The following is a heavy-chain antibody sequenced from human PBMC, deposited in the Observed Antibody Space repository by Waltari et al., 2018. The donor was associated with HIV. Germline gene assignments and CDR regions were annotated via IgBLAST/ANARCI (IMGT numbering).Heavy chain of an antibody. CDR3: ARVTYGGNGKFDY. CDR1: GGSIRSSSYY. J-gene: IGHJ4*02. CDR2: IYYSGST. V-gene: IGHV4-39*07. D-gene: IGHD4-17*01. Sequence: QLQLQESGPGLVKPSETLSLTCTVSGGSIRSSSYYWGWVRQPPGKGLEWIGSIYYSGSTDYNASLMGRVTISVDTSKTQFSLKLISVTAADTAVYYCARVTYGGNGKFDYRGQGTLVTVSS.